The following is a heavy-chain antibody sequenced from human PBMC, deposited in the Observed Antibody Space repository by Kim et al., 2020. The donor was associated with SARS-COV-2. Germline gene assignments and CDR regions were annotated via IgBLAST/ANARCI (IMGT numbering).Heavy chain of an antibody. D-gene: IGHD1-26*01. V-gene: IGHV3-30*04. CDR3: ARVHSGSYWGGFDY. CDR1: GFTFSSYA. Sequence: GGSLRLSCAASGFTFSSYAMHWVRQAPGKGLEWVAVISYDGSNKYYADSVKGRFTISRDNSKNTLYLQMNSLRAEDTAVYYCARVHSGSYWGGFDYWGQGTLVTVSS. CDR2: ISYDGSNK. J-gene: IGHJ4*02.